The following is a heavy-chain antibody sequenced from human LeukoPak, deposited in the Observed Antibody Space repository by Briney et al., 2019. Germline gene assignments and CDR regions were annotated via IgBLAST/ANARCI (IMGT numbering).Heavy chain of an antibody. J-gene: IGHJ3*02. D-gene: IGHD1-1*01. CDR2: INHSGST. V-gene: IGHV4-34*01. Sequence: SETLSLTCAVYGGSFSGYYWSWIRQPPGKGLEWIGEINHSGSTNYNPSLKSRVTISVDTSKNQFSLKLSSVTAADTAVYYCASPRYPDAFDIWGQGTMVTVSS. CDR3: ASPRYPDAFDI. CDR1: GGSFSGYY.